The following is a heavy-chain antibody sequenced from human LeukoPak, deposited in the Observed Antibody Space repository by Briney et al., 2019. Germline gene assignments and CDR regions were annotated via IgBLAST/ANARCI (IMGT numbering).Heavy chain of an antibody. J-gene: IGHJ4*02. V-gene: IGHV4-39*07. CDR3: ARDSWIQLWSSLDY. Sequence: SETLSLTCTVSGGSINSSSYYWGWIRQPPGKGLEWIGNIYYSGNPDYNPSLKSRVTISVDTSKNQFSLKLSSVTAAGTAVYYCARDSWIQLWSSLDYWGQGTLVTVSS. D-gene: IGHD5-18*01. CDR1: GGSINSSSYY. CDR2: IYYSGNP.